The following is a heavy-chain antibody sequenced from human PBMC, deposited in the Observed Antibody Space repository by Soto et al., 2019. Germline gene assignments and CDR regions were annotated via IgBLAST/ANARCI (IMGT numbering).Heavy chain of an antibody. D-gene: IGHD3-22*01. V-gene: IGHV3-23*01. CDR2: ITGSGDRT. J-gene: IGHJ4*02. CDR3: AKGYSANYYGVFDY. Sequence: HPGGSLRLSCAVSGLSFSSFAMSWVRQAPGKGMEWVSTITGSGDRTYSPDSVRGRFTISRDNSKNTLYLQLNSLSAEDTAIYYCAKGYSANYYGVFDYWGQGTLVTVSS. CDR1: GLSFSSFA.